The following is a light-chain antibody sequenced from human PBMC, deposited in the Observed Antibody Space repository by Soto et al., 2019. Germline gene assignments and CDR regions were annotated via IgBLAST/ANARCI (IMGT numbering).Light chain of an antibody. CDR2: GAS. Sequence: IVLSQSPGTLSLSPGERATLSCRASQSVSSSYLAWYQQKPGQAPRLLIYGASSRATGIPDRFSGSGSGTDFTLTVSRLEPEDFAVYYCQQYGASPETFGQGTTVDIK. CDR3: QQYGASPET. J-gene: IGKJ1*01. V-gene: IGKV3-20*01. CDR1: QSVSSSY.